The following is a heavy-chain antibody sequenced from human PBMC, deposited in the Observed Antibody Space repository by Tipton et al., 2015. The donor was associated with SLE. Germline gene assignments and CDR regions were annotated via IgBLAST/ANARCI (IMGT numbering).Heavy chain of an antibody. CDR1: GASVSSHY. CDR3: ARGPYYDGSGSYYPGAFDY. J-gene: IGHJ4*02. Sequence: TLSLTCTVSGASVSSHYWNWIRQTPGKGLEWIGEINLSGNTNYNPSLKSRVTISVDRSKNQFSLKLSSVTAADTAVYFCARGPYYDGSGSYYPGAFDYWGQGTLVTVSS. V-gene: IGHV4-34*01. CDR2: INLSGNT. D-gene: IGHD3-10*01.